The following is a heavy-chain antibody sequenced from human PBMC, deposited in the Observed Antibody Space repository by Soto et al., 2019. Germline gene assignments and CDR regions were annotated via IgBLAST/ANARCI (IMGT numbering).Heavy chain of an antibody. V-gene: IGHV4-30-2*01. CDR2: IYHSGST. J-gene: IGHJ4*02. CDR3: ARGGGWTFDY. Sequence: SETLSLTCAVSGGSISNGGYSWSWIRQPPGKGLEWIGYIYHSGSTYYNPSLKSRVTISVDRSKNQFSLKLSSVTAADTAVYYCARGGGWTFDYWGQGTLVTVS. D-gene: IGHD2-15*01. CDR1: GGSISNGGYS.